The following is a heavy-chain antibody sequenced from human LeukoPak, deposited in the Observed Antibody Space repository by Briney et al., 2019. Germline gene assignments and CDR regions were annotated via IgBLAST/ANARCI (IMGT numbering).Heavy chain of an antibody. J-gene: IGHJ4*02. CDR1: GGSFSGYY. CDR3: AKDPGTRRDY. Sequence: SETLSLTCAVYGGSFSGYYWSWIRQPPGKGLEWIGEINHSGSTNYNPSLKGRVTISVDTSKNQFSLKLSSVTAADTAVYYCAKDPGTRRDYWGQGTLVTVSS. D-gene: IGHD2-2*01. CDR2: INHSGST. V-gene: IGHV4-34*01.